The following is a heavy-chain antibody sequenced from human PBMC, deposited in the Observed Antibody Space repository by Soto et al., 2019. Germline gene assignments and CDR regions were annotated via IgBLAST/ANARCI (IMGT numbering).Heavy chain of an antibody. CDR1: GFTFRSYW. J-gene: IGHJ4*02. V-gene: IGHV3-74*01. Sequence: GGSLRLSCAASGFTFRSYWMEWVRQAPGKGLVWVSRINSDGSSTNYADSVKGRFTISRDNSKNTLSLQLNSLRAEDTAVYYCPKDWSDYYAKQMVFDYWGQGTMVTVSS. CDR2: INSDGSST. D-gene: IGHD3-10*01. CDR3: PKDWSDYYAKQMVFDY.